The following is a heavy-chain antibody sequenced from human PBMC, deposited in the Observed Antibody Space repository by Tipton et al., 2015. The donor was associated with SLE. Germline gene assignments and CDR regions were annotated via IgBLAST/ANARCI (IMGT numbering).Heavy chain of an antibody. Sequence: SLRLSCAASGFTFSNYWMSWVRQTPGKGLEWVAHIKQDGSQKFYVDSLRGRFIISRDNAKSSLFLQMNSLGVEDTAVYYCASELGQWAFDIWGQGTMVTVSS. CDR1: GFTFSNYW. CDR2: IKQDGSQK. CDR3: ASELGQWAFDI. D-gene: IGHD6-19*01. J-gene: IGHJ3*02. V-gene: IGHV3-7*01.